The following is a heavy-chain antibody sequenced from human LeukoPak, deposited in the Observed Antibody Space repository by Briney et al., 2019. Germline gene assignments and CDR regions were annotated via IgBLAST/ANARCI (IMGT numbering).Heavy chain of an antibody. J-gene: IGHJ4*02. CDR3: ARGVTITFYFDY. D-gene: IGHD3-16*01. CDR1: GYTFTGYY. CDR2: IIPIFGTA. V-gene: IGHV1-69*06. Sequence: VASVKVSCKASGYTFTGYYMHWVRQAPGQGLEWMGGIIPIFGTANYAQKFQGRVTITADKSTSTAYMELSSLRSEDTAVYYCARGVTITFYFDYWGQGTLVTVSS.